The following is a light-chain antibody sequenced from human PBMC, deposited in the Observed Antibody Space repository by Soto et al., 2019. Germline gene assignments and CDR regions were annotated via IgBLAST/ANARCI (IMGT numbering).Light chain of an antibody. CDR3: QQDNNWPPWT. V-gene: IGKV3-15*01. CDR1: QSVSNN. CDR2: DAS. J-gene: IGKJ1*01. Sequence: ILMTQSPATLSVSPGERATLSCRASQSVSNNLAWYQQTPCQAPRLLIYDASTRATGIPARFSGSGSGTEFTLTISGLQSADFAVYYCQQDNNWPPWTFGQGTKVEIK.